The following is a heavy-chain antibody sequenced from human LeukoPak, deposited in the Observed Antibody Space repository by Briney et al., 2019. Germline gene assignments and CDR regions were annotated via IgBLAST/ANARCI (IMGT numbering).Heavy chain of an antibody. CDR3: ARDGGSGYDFAFDI. D-gene: IGHD5-12*01. CDR2: IKQDGSEK. V-gene: IGHV3-7*04. Sequence: GGSLRLSCAASGFTFGSYWMSWVREAPGKGLEWVANIKQDGSEKYYVDSVKGRFTISRDNAKNSLYLQMNSLRAEDTAVYYCARDGGSGYDFAFDIWGQGTMVTVSS. J-gene: IGHJ3*02. CDR1: GFTFGSYW.